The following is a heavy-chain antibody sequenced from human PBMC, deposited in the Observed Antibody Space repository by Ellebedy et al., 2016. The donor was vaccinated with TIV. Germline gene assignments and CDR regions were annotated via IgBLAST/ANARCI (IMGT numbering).Heavy chain of an antibody. J-gene: IGHJ5*02. Sequence: LRLXXAVYGGSFSGYYWGWIRQPPGKGLEWIGSIYYSGSTYYNPSLKSRVTISVDTSKNQFSLKLSSVTAADTAVYYCARDSSVVRGVISVVDPWGQGTLVTVSS. CDR3: ARDSSVVRGVISVVDP. D-gene: IGHD3-10*01. CDR2: IYYSGST. V-gene: IGHV4-34*09. CDR1: GGSFSGYY.